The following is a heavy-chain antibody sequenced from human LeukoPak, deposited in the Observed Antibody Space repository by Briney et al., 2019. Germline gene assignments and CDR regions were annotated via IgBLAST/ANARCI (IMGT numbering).Heavy chain of an antibody. CDR3: ARELSTSVPDY. J-gene: IGHJ4*02. Sequence: GASVKVSCKASGYTFTSHAISGVRQATGLGLEWMGWIKPDSGSTGHAQKFQGRVVFTSDNSIGTAYMELSSLRSEDTAVYYCARELSTSVPDYWGQGTLVTVSP. D-gene: IGHD2-2*01. CDR1: GYTFTSHA. V-gene: IGHV1-8*03. CDR2: IKPDSGST.